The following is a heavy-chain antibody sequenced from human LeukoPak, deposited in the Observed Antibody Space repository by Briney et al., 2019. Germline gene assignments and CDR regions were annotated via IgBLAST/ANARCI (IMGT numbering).Heavy chain of an antibody. CDR3: ARHRGSRYLDY. V-gene: IGHV5-51*01. Sequence: GESLKISCKGSGYSFTSYWIGWVRQMPGQGLEWMGIIYPGDSDTKYSPSFQGQVTISADKSITTAYLQWSSLQASDTAMYYCARHRGSRYLDYWSQGTLVTVSS. D-gene: IGHD1-26*01. CDR1: GYSFTSYW. J-gene: IGHJ4*02. CDR2: IYPGDSDT.